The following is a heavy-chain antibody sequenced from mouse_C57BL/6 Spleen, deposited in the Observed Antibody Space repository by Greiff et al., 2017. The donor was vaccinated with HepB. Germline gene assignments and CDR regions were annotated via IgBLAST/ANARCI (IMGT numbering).Heavy chain of an antibody. Sequence: VKLMESGPELVKPGASVKISCKASGYAFSSSWMNWVKQRPGKGLEWIGRIYPGDGDTNYNGKFKGKATLTADKSSSTAYMQLSSLTSEDSAVYFCARERASYFDYWGQGTTLTVSS. CDR1: GYAFSSSW. CDR3: ARERASYFDY. D-gene: IGHD3-3*01. J-gene: IGHJ2*01. V-gene: IGHV1-82*01. CDR2: IYPGDGDT.